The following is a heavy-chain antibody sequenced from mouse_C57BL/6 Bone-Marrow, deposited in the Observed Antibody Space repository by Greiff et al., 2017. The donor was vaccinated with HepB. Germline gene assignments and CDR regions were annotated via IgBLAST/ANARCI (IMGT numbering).Heavy chain of an antibody. V-gene: IGHV5-4*03. Sequence: EVQVVESGGGLVKPGGSLKLSCAASGFTFSSYAMSWVRQTPEKRLEWVATISDGGSYTYYPDNVKGRFTISRDNAKNTQYLQMSHLKSEDTAMYYCARRYYSNYVNSAWFAYWGQGTLVTVSA. CDR2: ISDGGSYT. D-gene: IGHD2-5*01. CDR1: GFTFSSYA. CDR3: ARRYYSNYVNSAWFAY. J-gene: IGHJ3*01.